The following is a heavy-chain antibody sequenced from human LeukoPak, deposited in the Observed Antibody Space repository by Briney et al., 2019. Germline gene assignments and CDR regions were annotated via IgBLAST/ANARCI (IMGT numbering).Heavy chain of an antibody. J-gene: IGHJ4*02. CDR1: GFTFSDYY. V-gene: IGHV3-11*04. Sequence: GGSLRLSCAASGFTFSDYYMSWIRQSPGKGLEWVSYISDRGTTIYYADSVKGRFTTSRDTARSSLYLQMNYLRVEDTAVYYCARANWAQRYGDYLDYWGQGILVTVSS. CDR2: ISDRGTTI. D-gene: IGHD4-17*01. CDR3: ARANWAQRYGDYLDY.